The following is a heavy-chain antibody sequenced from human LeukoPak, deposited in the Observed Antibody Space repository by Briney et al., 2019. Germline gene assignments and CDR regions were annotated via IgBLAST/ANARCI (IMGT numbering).Heavy chain of an antibody. J-gene: IGHJ5*02. CDR1: GFTFNSYY. V-gene: IGHV3-21*01. CDR2: ISSSSSYI. D-gene: IGHD2-2*02. Sequence: GGSLRLSCAASGFTFNSYYMNWVRQAPGKGLEWVSSISSSSSYIYYADSVKGRFTISRDNAKNSLYLQMNSLRAEDTAVYYCARGAAAVISNWFDPWGQGTLVTVSS. CDR3: ARGAAAVISNWFDP.